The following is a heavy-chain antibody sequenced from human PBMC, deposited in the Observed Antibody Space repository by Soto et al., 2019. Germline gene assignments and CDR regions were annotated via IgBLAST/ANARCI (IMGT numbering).Heavy chain of an antibody. CDR2: INPKSGGT. V-gene: IGHV1-2*04. Sequence: ASVKVSCKASGYSFTDYHIHWVRQAPGQGLEWLGRINPKSGGTSTAQKFQGWVTMTTDTSISTASMELTRLTSDDTAIYYCARGLHIPRARYGMDVWGPGATVTVSS. D-gene: IGHD2-21*01. CDR1: GYSFTDYH. J-gene: IGHJ6*02. CDR3: ARGLHIPRARYGMDV.